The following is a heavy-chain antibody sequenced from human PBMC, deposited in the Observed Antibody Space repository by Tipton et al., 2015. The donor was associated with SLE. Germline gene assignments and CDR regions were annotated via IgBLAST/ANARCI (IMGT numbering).Heavy chain of an antibody. J-gene: IGHJ2*01. CDR2: ISSSSSYI. V-gene: IGHV3-21*04. Sequence: SLRLSCAASGFTFSSYSMNWVRQAPGKGLEWVSSISSSSSYIYYADSVSGRFSISRDNSKNTLYLQMTSLRAEDTAVYYCARGLYSNGFYYWYFDFWGRGTLVSVSS. CDR3: ARGLYSNGFYYWYFDF. CDR1: GFTFSSYS. D-gene: IGHD6-19*01.